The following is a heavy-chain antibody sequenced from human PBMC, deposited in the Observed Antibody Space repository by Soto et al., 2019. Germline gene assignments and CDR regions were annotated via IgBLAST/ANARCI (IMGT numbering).Heavy chain of an antibody. CDR1: GCTVSSYA. CDR3: ATCSSTSCYVSPLHYYYYYGMDV. Sequence: SLRLSCAAAGCTVSSYAMHWVRHAPGKGLEWVAVISYDGSNKYYADSVKGRFTISRDNSKNTLYLQMNSLRAEDTAVYYCATCSSTSCYVSPLHYYYYYGMDVWGQGTTVTVSS. V-gene: IGHV3-30-3*01. J-gene: IGHJ6*02. D-gene: IGHD2-2*01. CDR2: ISYDGSNK.